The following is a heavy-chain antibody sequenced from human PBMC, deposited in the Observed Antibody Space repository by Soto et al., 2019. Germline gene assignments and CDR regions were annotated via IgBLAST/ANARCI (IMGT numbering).Heavy chain of an antibody. V-gene: IGHV3-23*01. J-gene: IGHJ4*02. CDR3: AKEGYCSSTSCYSSGITD. CDR2: ISGSGGST. CDR1: GFTFSSYA. Sequence: GGSLRLSCAASGFTFSSYAMSWVRQAPGKGLEWVSAISGSGGSTYYADSVKGRFTISRDNSKNTLYLQMNSLRAEDTAVYYCAKEGYCSSTSCYSSGITDWGQGTLVTVSS. D-gene: IGHD2-2*01.